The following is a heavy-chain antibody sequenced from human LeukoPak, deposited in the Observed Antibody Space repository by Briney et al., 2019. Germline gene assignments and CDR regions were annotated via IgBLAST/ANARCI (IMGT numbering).Heavy chain of an antibody. CDR1: GFTFSTYW. CDR2: IKQDGSEK. V-gene: IGHV3-7*03. Sequence: GGSLRLSCAASGFTFSTYWMTWVRQAPGKGLEWVANIKQDGSEKYYVDSVKGRFTISRDNAKNSLFLQMNSLRAEDTAVYYCARGGYGGFDYWGQGTLVTVSS. J-gene: IGHJ4*02. D-gene: IGHD4-23*01. CDR3: ARGGYGGFDY.